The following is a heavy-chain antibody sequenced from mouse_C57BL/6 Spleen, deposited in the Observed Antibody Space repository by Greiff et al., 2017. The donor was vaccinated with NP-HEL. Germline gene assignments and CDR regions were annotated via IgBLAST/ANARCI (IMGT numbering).Heavy chain of an antibody. J-gene: IGHJ3*01. CDR3: TDDYYGSSYRFAY. V-gene: IGHV14-1*01. D-gene: IGHD1-1*01. CDR2: IDPEDGDT. CDR1: GFNIKDYY. Sequence: VQLQQSGAELERPGASVKLSCTASGFNIKDYYMHWVKQRPEQGLEWIGRIDPEDGDTEYAPKFQGKATMTADTSSNTAYLHLSSLTSEDTAVYYCTDDYYGSSYRFAYWGQGTLVTVAA.